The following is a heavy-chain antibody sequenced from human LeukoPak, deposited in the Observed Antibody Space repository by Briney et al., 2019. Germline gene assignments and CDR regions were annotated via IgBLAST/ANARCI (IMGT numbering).Heavy chain of an antibody. V-gene: IGHV3-7*05. D-gene: IGHD4-11*01. J-gene: IGHJ4*02. CDR1: GFTFSSYW. Sequence: GGSLRLSCAASGFTFSSYWMSWVRQAPGKGLEWVANIKQDGSEQYYVDSVEGRFTISRDNAKNSLFLQMNSLRGEDTAVYYCTREYLTVSYFDYWGQGTLVTVSS. CDR3: TREYLTVSYFDY. CDR2: IKQDGSEQ.